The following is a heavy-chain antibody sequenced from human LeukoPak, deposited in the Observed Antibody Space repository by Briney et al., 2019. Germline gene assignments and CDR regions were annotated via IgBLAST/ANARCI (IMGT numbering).Heavy chain of an antibody. D-gene: IGHD3-3*01. CDR3: AREDGTTIFGVVINYYYYGMDV. Sequence: ASVKVSCKASGYTFTGYYMHWVRQAPGQGLEWMGWINPNSGGTNYAQKFQGWVTMTRDTSISTAYMELSRLRSDDTAVYYCAREDGTTIFGVVINYYYYGMDVWGQGTTVTVSS. CDR1: GYTFTGYY. V-gene: IGHV1-2*04. J-gene: IGHJ6*02. CDR2: INPNSGGT.